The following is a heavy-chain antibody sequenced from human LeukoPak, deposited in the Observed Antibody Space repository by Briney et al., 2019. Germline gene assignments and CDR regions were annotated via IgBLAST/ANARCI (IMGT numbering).Heavy chain of an antibody. J-gene: IGHJ3*02. CDR1: GFTFSSYA. D-gene: IGHD1-26*01. Sequence: GGSLRLSCAASGFTFSSYAMDRVRQAPGKGLEWVGRTRNEANIYTTKYAASVKGRFTISRDDSKNSLYLQMNSLKTEDTAVYYCASPVGATTVRAFDIWGQGTMVTVSS. CDR2: TRNEANIYTT. V-gene: IGHV3-72*01. CDR3: ASPVGATTVRAFDI.